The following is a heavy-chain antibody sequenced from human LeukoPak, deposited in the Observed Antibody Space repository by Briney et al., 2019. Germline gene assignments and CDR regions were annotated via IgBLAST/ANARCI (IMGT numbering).Heavy chain of an antibody. CDR3: ASPHCSSTSCYYHY. CDR1: GYSISSGYY. V-gene: IGHV4-38-2*01. D-gene: IGHD2-2*01. Sequence: SETLSLTCAVSGYSISSGYYWGWIRQPPGKGLEWIGSIYHSGSTYYNPSLKSRVTISVDTSKNQFSLKLSSVTAADTAVYYCASPHCSSTSCYYHYRGQGTLVTVSS. CDR2: IYHSGST. J-gene: IGHJ4*02.